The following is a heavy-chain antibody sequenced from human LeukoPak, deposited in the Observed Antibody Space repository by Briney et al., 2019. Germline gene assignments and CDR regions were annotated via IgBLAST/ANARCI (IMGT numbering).Heavy chain of an antibody. Sequence: ASVKVSCKASGYTFTGYYMHWVRQAPGQGLEWMGWINPNSGGTNYAQKFQGRVTMTRDTSISTAYMELSRLRSDDTAVYYCARDFGAARRENWFDRWGQGTLVTVSS. CDR2: INPNSGGT. CDR3: ARDFGAARRENWFDR. CDR1: GYTFTGYY. V-gene: IGHV1-2*02. D-gene: IGHD6-6*01. J-gene: IGHJ5*02.